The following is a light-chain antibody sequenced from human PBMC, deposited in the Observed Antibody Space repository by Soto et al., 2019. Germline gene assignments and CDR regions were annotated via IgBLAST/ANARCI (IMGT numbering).Light chain of an antibody. Sequence: SALTQPASVSGSPGQSIAISCTGTFSDVGGYDYVSWYQQHPDKAPKLMIYEVTKRPSGVSNRFSGSKSGNTASLTISGLQPEDKADYYCTSHTRGSTRVFGSGTKVTVL. V-gene: IGLV2-14*01. CDR3: TSHTRGSTRV. CDR1: FSDVGGYDY. CDR2: EVT. J-gene: IGLJ1*01.